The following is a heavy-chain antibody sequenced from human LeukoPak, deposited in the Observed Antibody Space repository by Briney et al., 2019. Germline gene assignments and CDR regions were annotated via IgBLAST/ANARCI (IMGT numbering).Heavy chain of an antibody. Sequence: SETLSLTCAVYGGSFSGHYWSWVRQPPGKGLEWIGESNHSGSTNYNPSLKSRVTISVDTSKNQFSLKLSSVTAADTAVYYCARVKRFGELTIYYYYGMDGWGKGTTVTVSS. V-gene: IGHV4-34*01. J-gene: IGHJ6*04. CDR2: SNHSGST. CDR3: ARVKRFGELTIYYYYGMDG. CDR1: GGSFSGHY. D-gene: IGHD3-10*01.